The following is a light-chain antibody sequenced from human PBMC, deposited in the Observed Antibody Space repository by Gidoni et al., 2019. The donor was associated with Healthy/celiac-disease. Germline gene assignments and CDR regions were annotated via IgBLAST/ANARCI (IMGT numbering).Light chain of an antibody. J-gene: IGKJ5*01. CDR1: QSVSSY. CDR2: DAS. V-gene: IGKV3-11*01. Sequence: EIVLTQSPATLSLSPGERATLSCRASQSVSSYLAWYQPKPGQAPRLLIYDASNRATGIPARFSGSGSGTYFTLTISSLEPEDFAVYYCQQRSNWPPSITFGQGTRLEIK. CDR3: QQRSNWPPSIT.